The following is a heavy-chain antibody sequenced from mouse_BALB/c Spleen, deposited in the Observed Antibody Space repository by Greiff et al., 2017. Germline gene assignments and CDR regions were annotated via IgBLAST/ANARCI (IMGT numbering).Heavy chain of an antibody. CDR3: ARGYYGEWYFDV. CDR1: GFTFSSYA. Sequence: EVMLVESGGGLVKPGGSLKLSCAASGFTFSSYAMSWVRQTPVKRLEWVASISSGGSTYYPDSVKGRFTISRDNARNILFLQMNSLRSEDTAMYYCARGYYGEWYFDVWGAGTTVTGAS. V-gene: IGHV5-6-5*01. J-gene: IGHJ1*01. CDR2: ISSGGST. D-gene: IGHD2-13*01.